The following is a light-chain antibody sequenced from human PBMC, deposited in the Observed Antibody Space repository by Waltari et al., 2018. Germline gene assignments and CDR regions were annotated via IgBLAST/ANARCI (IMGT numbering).Light chain of an antibody. J-gene: IGKJ2*01. CDR3: QRYGSSFLTYT. V-gene: IGKV3-20*01. CDR1: ENVDSIY. CDR2: GAS. Sequence: ESVLTQSPGPLSLSPGERATLSCRATENVDSIYLAWYQQKPGQAPRLLTYGASNRPTGIPDRFSGSGSGRDFTLTITRVEPEDFAVYYCQRYGSSFLTYTFVHGTRLEI.